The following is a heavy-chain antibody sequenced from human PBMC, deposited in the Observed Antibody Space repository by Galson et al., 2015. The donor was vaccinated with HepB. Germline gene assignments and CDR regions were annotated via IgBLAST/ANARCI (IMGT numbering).Heavy chain of an antibody. D-gene: IGHD2-2*02. V-gene: IGHV3-23*01. CDR2: ISGSGGST. CDR1: GFTFSSYV. CDR3: AKDREAGVPAAIYAFDM. J-gene: IGHJ3*02. Sequence: SLRLSCAASGFTFSSYVMSWVRQAPGKGLEWVSTISGSGGSTSYADSVKGRFTISRDSSKNTLYLQMNSLRAEDTAIYYCAKDREAGVPAAIYAFDMWGQGTMVTVPS.